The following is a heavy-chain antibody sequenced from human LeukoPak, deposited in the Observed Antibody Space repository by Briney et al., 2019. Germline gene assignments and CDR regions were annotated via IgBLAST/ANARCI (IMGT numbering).Heavy chain of an antibody. CDR3: ARESIFGVVIATAFDI. Sequence: ASVKVSCKASGYTFTGYYMHWVRQAPGQGLEWMGWINPNSGGTNYAQKFQGRVTMTRDTSISTAYMELSRLRSDDTAVYYCARESIFGVVIATAFDIWGQGTMVTVSS. V-gene: IGHV1-2*02. J-gene: IGHJ3*02. CDR1: GYTFTGYY. CDR2: INPNSGGT. D-gene: IGHD3-3*01.